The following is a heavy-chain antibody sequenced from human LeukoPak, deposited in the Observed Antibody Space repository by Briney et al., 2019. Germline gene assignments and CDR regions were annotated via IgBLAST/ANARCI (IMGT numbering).Heavy chain of an antibody. CDR3: ARDRVGGDLTGVSLY. D-gene: IGHD4-17*01. J-gene: IGHJ4*01. V-gene: IGHV1-18*01. CDR2: ISAYNGNT. CDR1: GYPFDNFG. Sequence: AAVKLSCKASGYPFDNFGLTWVRQAPGRGLEWMGWISAYNGNTHYAQKFRGRLTLTTETSTSTAYLELRSLKSDDTAVYYCARDRVGGDLTGVSLYWGQGTLVTVSS.